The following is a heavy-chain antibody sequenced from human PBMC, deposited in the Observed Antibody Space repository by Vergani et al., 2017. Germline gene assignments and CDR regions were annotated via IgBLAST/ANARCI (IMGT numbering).Heavy chain of an antibody. J-gene: IGHJ6*02. CDR3: ASYIAAAATNYYYYGMDV. V-gene: IGHV3-66*01. D-gene: IGHD6-13*01. CDR2: IYSGGST. CDR1: GFTVSSNY. Sequence: EVQLVESGGGLVQPGGSLRLSCAASGFTVSSNYMSWVRQAPGKGLEWVSVIYSGGSTYYADSVKGRFTISRDTSKNTLYLQMNSLRADDTAVYYCASYIAAAATNYYYYGMDVWGQGTTVTGSS.